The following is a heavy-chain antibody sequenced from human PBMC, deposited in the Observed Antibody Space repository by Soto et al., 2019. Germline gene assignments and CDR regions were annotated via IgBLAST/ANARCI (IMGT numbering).Heavy chain of an antibody. D-gene: IGHD2-15*01. V-gene: IGHV3-30-3*01. CDR1: GFTFSRSP. CDR3: ARPVVAGTPDY. CDR2: ISADGSSQ. Sequence: QVQLVESGGGEVQPGTSLRLSCAASGFTFSRSPMHWVRQAPGKGLDWVGLISADGSSQHYADSVRGRFIISRDNFRSTVSLQMDRLSAEDTAVYYCARPVVAGTPDYWGQGTLVSVSS. J-gene: IGHJ4*02.